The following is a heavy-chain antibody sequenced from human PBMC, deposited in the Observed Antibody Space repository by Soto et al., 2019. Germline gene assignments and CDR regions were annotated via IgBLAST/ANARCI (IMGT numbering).Heavy chain of an antibody. D-gene: IGHD3-22*01. CDR2: ISGSGGST. CDR3: AKHLWQYYHSSGQTYAFDS. V-gene: IGHV3-23*01. J-gene: IGHJ3*02. Sequence: GGSLRLSCAASGFTFSSYAISWVRQAPGKGLEWVSAISGSGGSTYYADSVKGRFTISRDNSKNTLYLQMNSLRAEDTAVYYCAKHLWQYYHSSGQTYAFDSWGQGTPVPVS. CDR1: GFTFSSYA.